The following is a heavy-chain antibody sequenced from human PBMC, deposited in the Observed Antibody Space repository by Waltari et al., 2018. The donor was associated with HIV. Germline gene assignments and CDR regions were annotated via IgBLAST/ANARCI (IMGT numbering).Heavy chain of an antibody. J-gene: IGHJ4*02. CDR1: GGSISSSSYY. Sequence: QLQLQASGPGLVKPSETLSLTCTVSGGSISSSSYYWGWIRQPPGKGLEGIGSIYYSGTTYYNPSLKSRVTISVDTSKNQFSLKLSSVTAADTAVYYCARDRQYYYDSSGYGAFGYWGQGTLVTVSS. CDR2: IYYSGTT. D-gene: IGHD3-22*01. V-gene: IGHV4-39*07. CDR3: ARDRQYYYDSSGYGAFGY.